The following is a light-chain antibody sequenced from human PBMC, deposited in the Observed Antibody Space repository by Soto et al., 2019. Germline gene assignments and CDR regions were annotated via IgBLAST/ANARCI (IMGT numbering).Light chain of an antibody. J-gene: IGLJ2*01. CDR3: QSYDSSLSVV. CDR1: SSNIGAGYD. CDR2: GNS. V-gene: IGLV1-40*01. Sequence: QSVLTQPPSVSGAPGQRVTISCTGSSSNIGAGYDVHWYQQLPGTAPKLLIYGNSNRPSGVPDRFSGYKSGTSASLAITGLQAEDEADYYCQSYDSSLSVVFGGGTKLTVL.